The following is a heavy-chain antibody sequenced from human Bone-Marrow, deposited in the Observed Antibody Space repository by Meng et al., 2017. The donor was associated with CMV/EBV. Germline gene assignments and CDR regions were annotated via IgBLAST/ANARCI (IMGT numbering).Heavy chain of an antibody. J-gene: IGHJ4*02. CDR2: ISASGVST. Sequence: GGSLRLSCAASGFSFSSYAMSWVRQAPGKGLEWVSSISASGVSTYYADSVKGRFTISRDSSRSTLYLQIDTLRAEDTAVYYCAKDQEIAAAWGFGSVYFDYWGQGTLVTVSS. V-gene: IGHV3-23*01. D-gene: IGHD6-13*01. CDR3: AKDQEIAAAWGFGSVYFDY. CDR1: GFSFSSYA.